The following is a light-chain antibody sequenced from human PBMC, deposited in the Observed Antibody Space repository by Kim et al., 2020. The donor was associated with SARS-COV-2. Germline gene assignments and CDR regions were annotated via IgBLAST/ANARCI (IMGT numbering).Light chain of an antibody. V-gene: IGKV3-11*01. Sequence: DIVLTQSPATLSLSPGETATLSCRASQGIGNFLVWYQQKPGQAPRLLIYDASNRATGIPGRFSGSGSGTDFTLTISSLEPDDFAVYFCQHRSRWPLNFGGGTKVDIK. CDR3: QHRSRWPLN. CDR1: QGIGNF. J-gene: IGKJ4*01. CDR2: DAS.